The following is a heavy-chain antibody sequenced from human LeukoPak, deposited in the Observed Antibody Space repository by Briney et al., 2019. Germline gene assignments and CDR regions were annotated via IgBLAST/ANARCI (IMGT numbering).Heavy chain of an antibody. J-gene: IGHJ5*02. D-gene: IGHD2-2*01. CDR1: GYTFTGYY. CDR2: INPNSGGT. Sequence: GASVKVSCKASGYTFTGYYMHWVRQAPGQGLEWMGRINPNSGGTNYAQKFQGRVTMTRDTSISTAYMELSRLRSDDTAVYYCARDFLLPSAPYNWLDPWGQGTLVTVSS. V-gene: IGHV1-2*06. CDR3: ARDFLLPSAPYNWLDP.